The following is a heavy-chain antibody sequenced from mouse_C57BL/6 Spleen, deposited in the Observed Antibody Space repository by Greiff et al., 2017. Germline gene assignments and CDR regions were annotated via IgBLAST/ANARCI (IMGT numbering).Heavy chain of an antibody. CDR1: GYTFTDYN. CDR3: ARAQLGPYFDY. V-gene: IGHV1-22*01. CDR2: INPNNGGT. J-gene: IGHJ2*01. D-gene: IGHD4-1*02. Sequence: VQLKQSGPELVKPGASVKMSCKASGYTFTDYNMHWVKQSHGKSLEWIGYINPNNGGTSYNQKFKGKATLTVNKSSSTAYMELRSLTSEDSAVYYCARAQLGPYFDYWGQGTTLTVSS.